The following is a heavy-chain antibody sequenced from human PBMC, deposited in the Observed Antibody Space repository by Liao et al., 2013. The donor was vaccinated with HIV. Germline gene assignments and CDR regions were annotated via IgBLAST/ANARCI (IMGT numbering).Heavy chain of an antibody. J-gene: IGHJ3*02. V-gene: IGHV4-61*02. CDR3: AREEPHGVGAFDI. CDR1: GGPVIGGSYY. CDR2: IFNTWTT. Sequence: QVQLQESGPGLVKPAQTLSLTCTVSGGPVIGGSYYWAWFRQPAGRPLEYIGRIFNTWTTSHSPSLNSRVIISIDASKNHFSLEVTSVTAADTAIYYCAREEPHGVGAFDIWGRGTLVTVSS. D-gene: IGHD1-26*01.